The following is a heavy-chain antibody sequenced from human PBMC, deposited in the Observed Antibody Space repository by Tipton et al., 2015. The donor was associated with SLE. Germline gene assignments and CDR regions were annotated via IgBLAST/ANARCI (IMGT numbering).Heavy chain of an antibody. CDR2: IYSRGNI. V-gene: IGHV4-59*01. CDR1: GGSISGYY. CDR3: ARERPGYYYMDV. Sequence: TLSLTCTVSGGSISGYYWSWIRQPPGKGLEWIGHIYSRGNINYNPSLKSRVTISVDTSKNQFSLKLSSVTAADTAVYYCARERPGYYYMDVWGKGTTVTVSS. D-gene: IGHD7-27*01. J-gene: IGHJ6*03.